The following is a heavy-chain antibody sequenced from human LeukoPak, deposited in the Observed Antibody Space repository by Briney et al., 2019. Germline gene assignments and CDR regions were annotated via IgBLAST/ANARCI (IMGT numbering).Heavy chain of an antibody. D-gene: IGHD3-22*01. CDR2: ISSSSSYI. V-gene: IGHV3-21*01. Sequence: PGGSLRLSCAASGFTFSSYSMNWVRQAPGKGLEWVSSISSSSSYIYYADSVKGRFTISRGNSKNTLYLQMNSLRAEDTAVYYCARDPHPKYYYDSSGYYSVDPWGQGTLVTVSS. CDR1: GFTFSSYS. CDR3: ARDPHPKYYYDSSGYYSVDP. J-gene: IGHJ5*02.